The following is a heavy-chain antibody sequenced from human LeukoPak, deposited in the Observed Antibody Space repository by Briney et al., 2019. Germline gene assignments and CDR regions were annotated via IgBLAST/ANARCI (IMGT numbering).Heavy chain of an antibody. D-gene: IGHD3-22*01. CDR1: GFNFDDYT. V-gene: IGHV3-43*01. CDR3: AKMAVENYYDSSGYSNYYMDA. CDR2: ISWDGGTI. Sequence: GGSLRLSCAASGFNFDDYTMHWLRQPPGKGLQWVSLISWDGGTIYYADSVKGRFTISRDNSKEVLYLQMDSLTTDDTALYYCAKMAVENYYDSSGYSNYYMDAWGKGTTVIVS. J-gene: IGHJ6*03.